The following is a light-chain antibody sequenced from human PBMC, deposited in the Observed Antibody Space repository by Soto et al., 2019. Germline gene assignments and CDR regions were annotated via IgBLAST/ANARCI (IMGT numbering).Light chain of an antibody. CDR2: GAS. J-gene: IGKJ4*01. CDR3: QQYGRSVT. Sequence: EIVLTQSTGTLSLSQGERATLSCRASQSVSSSYLAWYQQKPGQAPRLLIYGASSRATGIPDRFSGSGSGTDFTLTISRLEPEDFAAYYCQQYGRSVTFGGGTKVEIK. CDR1: QSVSSSY. V-gene: IGKV3-20*01.